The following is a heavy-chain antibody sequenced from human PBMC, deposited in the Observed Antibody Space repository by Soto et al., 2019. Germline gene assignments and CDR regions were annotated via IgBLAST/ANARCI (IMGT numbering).Heavy chain of an antibody. D-gene: IGHD6-13*01. J-gene: IGHJ5*02. CDR1: GFTFTKAW. V-gene: IGHV3-15*01. Sequence: PGGSLRLSCAASGFTFTKAWMSWVRQAPGKGPEWVGRIKSKTDGGTTDYAAPVKGRFTISRDDSKNTLYLQMNSLQTEDTAVYYCTAEVRRAAAWGFDPWGQGTLVTVSS. CDR3: TAEVRRAAAWGFDP. CDR2: IKSKTDGGTT.